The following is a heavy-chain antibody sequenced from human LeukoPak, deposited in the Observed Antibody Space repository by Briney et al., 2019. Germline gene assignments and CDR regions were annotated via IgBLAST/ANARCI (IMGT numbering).Heavy chain of an antibody. J-gene: IGHJ4*02. V-gene: IGHV3-21*01. D-gene: IGHD2-15*01. Sequence: GGSLRLSCAASGSTFSSYSMNWVRQAPGKGLEWVSSISSSSSYIYYADSVKGRFTISRDNAKNSLYLQMNSLRAEDTAVYYCARDQGYCSGGSCYPGYWGQGTLVTVSS. CDR1: GSTFSSYS. CDR2: ISSSSSYI. CDR3: ARDQGYCSGGSCYPGY.